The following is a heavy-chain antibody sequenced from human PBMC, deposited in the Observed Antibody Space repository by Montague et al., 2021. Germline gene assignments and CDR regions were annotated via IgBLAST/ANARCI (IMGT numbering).Heavy chain of an antibody. CDR3: ARRSRLESPVDC. CDR2: IHHSGIT. V-gene: IGHV4-34*01. J-gene: IGHJ4*02. CDR1: GGSFSAYY. Sequence: SETLSLTCAVSGGSFSAYYWDWIRQPPGKGLEWIGEIHHSGITYYNPSLNSRLTISLDTSKNQFSLKLNSVTAADTAVYFCARRSRLESPVDCWGQGTLVTVSS.